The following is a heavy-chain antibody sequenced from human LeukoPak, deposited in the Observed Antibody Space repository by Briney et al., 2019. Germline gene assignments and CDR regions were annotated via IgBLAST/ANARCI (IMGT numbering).Heavy chain of an antibody. CDR3: QAEDGIRDFDWLLLPFDY. CDR2: TNHSGST. V-gene: IGHV4-34*01. CDR1: GGSFSGYY. Sequence: SKTLSLTCAVYGGSFSGYYWSWNRQPPGNGLEWIGATNHSGSTNYNPSLKSRVTISVDTSKKQFSLKLSSLTAADTAVFFFQAEDGIRDFDWLLLPFDYWGQGTLVTVSS. D-gene: IGHD3-9*01. J-gene: IGHJ4*02.